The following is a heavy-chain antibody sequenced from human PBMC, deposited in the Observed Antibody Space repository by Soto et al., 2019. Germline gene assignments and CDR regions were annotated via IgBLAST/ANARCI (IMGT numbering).Heavy chain of an antibody. V-gene: IGHV3-7*01. CDR3: VRDRGYCSGGTCYSVFDY. CDR2: IKVDGSEK. Sequence: EVQLVESGGDLVQPGGSLRLSCAPSGFTFSNYWMAWVRQAPGKGLEGVAHIKVDGSEKYYVDSVKGRFTISRDNAKNSLSLEMNSLRAEDTAVYYCVRDRGYCSGGTCYSVFDYWGQGTLVTVSS. CDR1: GFTFSNYW. D-gene: IGHD2-15*01. J-gene: IGHJ4*02.